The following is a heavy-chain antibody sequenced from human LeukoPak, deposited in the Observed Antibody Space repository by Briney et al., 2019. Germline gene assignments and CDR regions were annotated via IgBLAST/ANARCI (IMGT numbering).Heavy chain of an antibody. CDR3: ALLAVASDFDY. CDR2: IGSSGTTI. J-gene: IGHJ4*02. D-gene: IGHD6-19*01. V-gene: IGHV3-48*03. Sequence: GGSLRLSCAVSGFPFSIYEMNWVRQAPGKGLEWVSNIGSSGTTIYYADSVKGRFSISRDNAKNSLYLQMNSLRVEDTAVYYCALLAVASDFDYWGQGALVSVSS. CDR1: GFPFSIYE.